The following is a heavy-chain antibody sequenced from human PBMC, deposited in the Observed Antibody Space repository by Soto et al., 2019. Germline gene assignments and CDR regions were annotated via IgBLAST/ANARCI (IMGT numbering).Heavy chain of an antibody. CDR2: ISYDGSNK. D-gene: IGHD3-22*01. CDR3: AKARDYYDSSGYYLDY. V-gene: IGHV3-30*18. CDR1: GFTFSSYG. Sequence: GGSLRLSCAASGFTFSSYGMHWVRQAPGKGLEWVAVISYDGSNKYYADSVKGRFTISRDNSKNTLCLQMNSLRAEDTAVYYCAKARDYYDSSGYYLDYWGQGTLVTVSS. J-gene: IGHJ4*02.